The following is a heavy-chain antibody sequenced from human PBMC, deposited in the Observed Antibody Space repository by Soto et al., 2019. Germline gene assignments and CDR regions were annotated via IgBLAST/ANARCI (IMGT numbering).Heavy chain of an antibody. CDR2: ISDYNGNT. J-gene: IGHJ4*02. V-gene: IGHV1-18*01. CDR3: ARTSVVNSLDY. D-gene: IGHD4-17*01. Sequence: GASVKVSCKTSGYSFTTYNISWVRQAPGQGLEWLGRISDYNGNTDYAQKFEGRLVMTTETSTTTAFLELTSLTSDDAAVYYCARTSVVNSLDYWGQGTLVTLYS. CDR1: GYSFTTYN.